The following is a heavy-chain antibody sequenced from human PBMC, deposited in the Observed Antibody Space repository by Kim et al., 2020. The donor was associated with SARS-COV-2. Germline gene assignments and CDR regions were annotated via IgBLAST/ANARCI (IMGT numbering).Heavy chain of an antibody. CDR3: ARHVDIVATIFYYYGMDV. D-gene: IGHD5-12*01. J-gene: IGHJ6*02. Sequence: SETLSLTCAVYGGSFSGYYWSWIRQPPGKGLEWIGEINHSGSTNYNPSLKSRVTISVDTSKNQFSLKLSSVTAADTAVYYCARHVDIVATIFYYYGMDVWGQGTTVTVSS. CDR2: INHSGST. V-gene: IGHV4-34*01. CDR1: GGSFSGYY.